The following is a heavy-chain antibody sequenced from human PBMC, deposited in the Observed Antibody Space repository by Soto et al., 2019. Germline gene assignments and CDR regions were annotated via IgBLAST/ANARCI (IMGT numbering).Heavy chain of an antibody. CDR1: GGTFSSYA. CDR3: ARDSDALGYCSSTSCEPAPEVDV. Sequence: QVQLVQSGAEVKKPGSSVKVSCKASGGTFSSYAISWVRQAPGQGLEWMVGIIPILGTANYAQKFQGRVTITAHESTSTAYMELSSLRADDTAVYYCARDSDALGYCSSTSCEPAPEVDVWGQGTTVTVSS. V-gene: IGHV1-69*01. J-gene: IGHJ6*02. D-gene: IGHD2-2*01. CDR2: IIPILGTA.